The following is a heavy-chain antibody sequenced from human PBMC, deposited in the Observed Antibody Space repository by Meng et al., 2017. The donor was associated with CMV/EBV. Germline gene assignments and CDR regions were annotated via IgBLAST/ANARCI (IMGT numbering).Heavy chain of an antibody. D-gene: IGHD3-3*01. V-gene: IGHV4-34*01. CDR1: GGSFSGYY. CDR3: ARGRYYDFWSGSDGMDV. CDR2: INHSGST. Sequence: SETLSLTCAVYGGSFSGYYWSWIRQPPGKGLEWIGEINHSGSTNYNPSLKSRVTISVDTSKNQFSLKLSSVTAADTAVYYCARGRYYDFWSGSDGMDVWGQGTTVTVSS. J-gene: IGHJ6*02.